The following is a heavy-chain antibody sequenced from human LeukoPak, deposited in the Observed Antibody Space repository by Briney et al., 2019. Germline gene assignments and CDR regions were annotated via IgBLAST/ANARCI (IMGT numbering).Heavy chain of an antibody. CDR3: ARIQSGYYVY. Sequence: SETLSLTCAVYGGSFSGYYWSWIRQPPGKGLEWIGEINHSGSTYYNPSLKSRVTISVDTSKNQFSLKLSSVTAADTAVYYCARIQSGYYVYWGRGTLVTVSS. J-gene: IGHJ4*02. V-gene: IGHV4-34*01. CDR2: INHSGST. CDR1: GGSFSGYY. D-gene: IGHD5-12*01.